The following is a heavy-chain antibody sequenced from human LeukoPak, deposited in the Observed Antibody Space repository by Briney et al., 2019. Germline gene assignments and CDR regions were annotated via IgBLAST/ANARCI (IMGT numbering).Heavy chain of an antibody. D-gene: IGHD6-13*01. J-gene: IGHJ4*02. CDR1: GFTFSSYS. Sequence: GGSLRLSCAASGFTFSSYSMNWVRQAPGKGLEWVSSISTSSSYIYYADSVKGRFTISRDNAKNSLYLQMKSLRAEDTAVYYCARAGYSSSWRERYKYYFDYWGQGTLVTVSS. CDR2: ISTSSSYI. V-gene: IGHV3-21*01. CDR3: ARAGYSSSWRERYKYYFDY.